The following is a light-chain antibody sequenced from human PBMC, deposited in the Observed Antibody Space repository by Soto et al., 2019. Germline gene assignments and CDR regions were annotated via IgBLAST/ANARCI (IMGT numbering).Light chain of an antibody. J-gene: IGKJ4*01. CDR3: QQYNKWPPLT. CDR2: GAS. CDR1: QSVSSN. V-gene: IGKV3-15*01. Sequence: EIVMTQSPATLSVSPGERATLSCRASQSVSSNLAWYQQKPGQAPRLLIYGASTRATGIPARFSGSGSGTEFTLTISSLQSEDVAVYYCQQYNKWPPLTFGGGTKVDIK.